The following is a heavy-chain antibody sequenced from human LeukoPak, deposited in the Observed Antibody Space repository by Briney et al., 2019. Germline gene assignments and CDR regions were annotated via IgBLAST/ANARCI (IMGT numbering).Heavy chain of an antibody. Sequence: GSVKVSCKASGYTFTSYAMNWVRQAPGQGIEWMGWINTNTGNPTYAQGFTGRFVFSLDTSVSTAYLQISSLKAEDTAVYYCARESSSGWSPWFDPWGQGTLVAVSS. V-gene: IGHV7-4-1*02. CDR3: ARESSSGWSPWFDP. CDR1: GYTFTSYA. CDR2: INTNTGNP. D-gene: IGHD6-19*01. J-gene: IGHJ5*02.